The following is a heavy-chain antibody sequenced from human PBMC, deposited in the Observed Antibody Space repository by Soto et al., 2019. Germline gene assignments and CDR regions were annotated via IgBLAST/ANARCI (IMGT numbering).Heavy chain of an antibody. D-gene: IGHD4-4*01. Sequence: SLRLSCAASGFTFDDYAMHWVRQAPGKGLEWVSGISWNSGSIGYADSVKGRFTISRDNAKNSLYLQMNSLRAENTALYYCAKATTTSISPDAFDIWGQGTMVTVSS. CDR1: GFTFDDYA. CDR2: ISWNSGSI. V-gene: IGHV3-9*01. CDR3: AKATTTSISPDAFDI. J-gene: IGHJ3*02.